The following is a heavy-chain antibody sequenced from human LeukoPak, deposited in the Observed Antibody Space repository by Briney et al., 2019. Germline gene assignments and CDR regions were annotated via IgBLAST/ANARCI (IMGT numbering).Heavy chain of an antibody. CDR1: GDTLSEVT. J-gene: IGHJ4*02. CDR3: AAGGIYSLLAY. D-gene: IGHD3-10*01. V-gene: IGHV1-24*01. Sequence: ASVKVSCKVSGDTLSEVTMHGVRQAPGKGVGWMGGFDPGAGEILYAQQFQGRVTMTEDTSTDTASLELTSLRSQDSGVYFSAAGGIYSLLAYWGQGTLVTVSS. CDR2: FDPGAGEI.